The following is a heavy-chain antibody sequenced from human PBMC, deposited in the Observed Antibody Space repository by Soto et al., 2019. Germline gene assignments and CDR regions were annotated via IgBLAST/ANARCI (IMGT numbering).Heavy chain of an antibody. D-gene: IGHD6-6*01. J-gene: IGHJ6*02. CDR3: ARPEYSSSSYGMDV. Sequence: VGSLRLPCAASGFTFSSYSMNWVRQAPGKGLEWVSYISSSSSTIYYADSVKGRFTISRDNAKNSLYLQMNSLRDEDTAVYYCARPEYSSSSYGMDVWGQGTTVTVSS. V-gene: IGHV3-48*02. CDR1: GFTFSSYS. CDR2: ISSSSSTI.